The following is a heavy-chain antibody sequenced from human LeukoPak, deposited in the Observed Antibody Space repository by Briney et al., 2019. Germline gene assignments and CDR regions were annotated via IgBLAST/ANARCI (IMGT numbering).Heavy chain of an antibody. CDR1: GFTFSGYA. CDR3: AKDRGGTMVRGVFDY. J-gene: IGHJ4*02. D-gene: IGHD3-10*01. CDR2: ISGSGGST. Sequence: GGSLRLSCAASGFTFSGYAMSWVRQAPGKGLEWVSAISGSGGSTYYADSVKGRFTISRDNSKNPLYLQTNSLRAEDTAVYYCAKDRGGTMVRGVFDYWGQGTLVTVSS. V-gene: IGHV3-23*01.